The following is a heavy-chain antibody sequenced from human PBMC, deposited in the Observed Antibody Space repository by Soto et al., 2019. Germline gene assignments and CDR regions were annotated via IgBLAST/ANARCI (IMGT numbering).Heavy chain of an antibody. V-gene: IGHV4-31*03. CDR1: SGSITSVNSY. J-gene: IGHJ4*02. CDR2: IYYSGSG. D-gene: IGHD6-19*01. CDR3: ARGSSGWSSIRLDD. Sequence: QVQLQESGPGLVKPSQTLSLTCTVSSGSITSVNSYWSWIRQFPGKGLEWIGYIYYSGSGYYIPSLKGRVTISEDTSKKQFSLKLNSVTAADTAVYYCARGSSGWSSIRLDDWGQGTLVTVSS.